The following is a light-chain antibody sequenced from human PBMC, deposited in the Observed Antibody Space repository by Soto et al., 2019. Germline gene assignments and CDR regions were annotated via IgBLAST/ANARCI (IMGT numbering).Light chain of an antibody. CDR3: ISQAGTSNV. J-gene: IGLJ1*01. CDR2: EVN. CDR1: SSDVGATDY. V-gene: IGLV2-8*01. Sequence: QSALTQPPSASGSLGQSVAISLTGTSSDVGATDYVSWYQHHSGKAPKLLLYEVNKRPSGVPDRFSGYKSGNTASLTVSVLQADDEADYYCISQAGTSNVLGSGTKLTVL.